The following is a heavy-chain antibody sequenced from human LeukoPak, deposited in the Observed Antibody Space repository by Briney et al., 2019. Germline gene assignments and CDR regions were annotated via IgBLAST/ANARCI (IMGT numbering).Heavy chain of an antibody. CDR2: IKQDGSEK. CDR1: GFIFSGYW. J-gene: IGHJ4*02. D-gene: IGHD6-13*01. Sequence: GGSLRLSCAGSGFIFSGYWMSWVRQAPGKGLEWVANIKQDGSEKYYVDSVKGRFTISRDNAKNSLYLQMNSLRAEDTAVYYCARVRQQLFDAWWGQGTLVTVSS. V-gene: IGHV3-7*01. CDR3: ARVRQQLFDAW.